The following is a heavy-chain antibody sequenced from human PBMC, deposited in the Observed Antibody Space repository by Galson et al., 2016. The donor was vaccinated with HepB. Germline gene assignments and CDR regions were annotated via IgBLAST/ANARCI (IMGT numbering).Heavy chain of an antibody. CDR3: AGGKLATGWGS. CDR2: IYNTGST. Sequence: SLRLSCAASGFTFSSYTMTWVRLAPGKGLEWIGEIYNTGSTNYNPSLKTRFIMSLDKYKNQFSLKANSVTAADTAVYFCAGGKLATGWGSWGQGILVVVSS. J-gene: IGHJ5*02. V-gene: IGHV4-4*01. CDR1: GFTFSSYTM. D-gene: IGHD1-26*01.